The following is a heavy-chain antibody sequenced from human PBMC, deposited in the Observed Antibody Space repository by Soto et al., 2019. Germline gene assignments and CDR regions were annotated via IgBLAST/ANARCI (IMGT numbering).Heavy chain of an antibody. CDR2: INHRGYA. V-gene: IGHV4-34*01. CDR3: AREKERGVLFDF. D-gene: IGHD1-1*01. CDR1: GGLFNDFY. Sequence: KPSETLSLTCDVYGGLFNDFYWSWIRQPPGGGLQWIGEINHRGYANYNPSLESRVTLSVETSKMQFFLKLTSVTAADTAVYFCAREKERGVLFDFWGQGILVTVSS. J-gene: IGHJ4*02.